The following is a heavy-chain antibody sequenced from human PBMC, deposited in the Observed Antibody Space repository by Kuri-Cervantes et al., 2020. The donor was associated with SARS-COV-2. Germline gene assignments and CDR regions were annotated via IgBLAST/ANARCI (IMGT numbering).Heavy chain of an antibody. Sequence: SETLSVSCAVSGYSISSGYYWGWIRQPPGKGLEWIGSIYHSGSTYYNPSLKSRVTISVDTSKNQFSPKLSSVTAADTAVYYCARSSGVVTGDAFDIWGQGTMVTVSS. CDR1: GYSISSGYY. D-gene: IGHD3-3*01. J-gene: IGHJ3*02. V-gene: IGHV4-38-2*01. CDR3: ARSSGVVTGDAFDI. CDR2: IYHSGST.